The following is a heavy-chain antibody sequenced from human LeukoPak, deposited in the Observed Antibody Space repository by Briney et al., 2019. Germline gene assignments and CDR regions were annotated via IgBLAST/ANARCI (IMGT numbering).Heavy chain of an antibody. CDR2: MSFDGTNE. J-gene: IGHJ4*02. D-gene: IGHD2-15*01. CDR1: GFTFNSYA. CDR3: ARSATPYSSGWQTSY. V-gene: IGHV3-30-3*01. Sequence: GRSLRLSCAASGFTFNSYAMHWVRQAPGKGLEWVALMSFDGTNEYYADSVKGRFTISRDYSKNTLYLQMNSLRGEDTAVYYCARSATPYSSGWQTSYWGQGTRVTVSS.